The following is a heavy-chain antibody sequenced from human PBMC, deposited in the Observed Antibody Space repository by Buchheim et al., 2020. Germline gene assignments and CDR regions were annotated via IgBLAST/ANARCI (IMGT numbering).Heavy chain of an antibody. D-gene: IGHD1-26*01. J-gene: IGHJ4*02. Sequence: QVQLVESGGGVVQPGRSLRLSCAASGFTFSSYGMHWVRQAPGKGLEWVAVILYDGSNKYYADSVKGRFTISRDNSKNTLYLQMNSLRAKDTAVYYCARDRAELLGYFDYWGQGTL. CDR2: ILYDGSNK. CDR3: ARDRAELLGYFDY. CDR1: GFTFSSYG. V-gene: IGHV3-33*01.